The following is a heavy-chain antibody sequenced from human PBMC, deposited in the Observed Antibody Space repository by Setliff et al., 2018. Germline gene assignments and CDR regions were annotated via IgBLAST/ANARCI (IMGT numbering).Heavy chain of an antibody. V-gene: IGHV4-61*09. J-gene: IGHJ4*02. CDR1: GASLSSGSYY. D-gene: IGHD1-26*01. CDR3: ARDNTIVGATDY. Sequence: SETLSLTCTVSGASLSSGSYYWSWIRQSAGKGLEWIGHIYTNGATSYSPSLKSRVSISADTSKNVLSLRLTSVTAADTAVYYCARDNTIVGATDYWGQGALVTVSS. CDR2: IYTNGAT.